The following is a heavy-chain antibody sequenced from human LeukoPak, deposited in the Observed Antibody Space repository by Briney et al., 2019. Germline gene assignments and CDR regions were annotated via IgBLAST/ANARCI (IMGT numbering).Heavy chain of an antibody. CDR1: GYTFTSYG. CDR2: ISAYNGNT. V-gene: IGHV1-18*01. D-gene: IGHD3-9*01. J-gene: IGHJ4*02. Sequence: ASVKVSCKASGYTFTSYGISWVRQAPGQGLEWMGWISAYNGNTNYAQKLQGRVTMTTDTSTSTAYMELRSLRSDDTAVYYCARGASYFDWLFYYFDYWGQGTLVTVSS. CDR3: ARGASYFDWLFYYFDY.